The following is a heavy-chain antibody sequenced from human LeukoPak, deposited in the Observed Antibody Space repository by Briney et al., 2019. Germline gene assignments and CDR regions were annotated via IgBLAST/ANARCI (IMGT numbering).Heavy chain of an antibody. V-gene: IGHV3-74*01. J-gene: IGHJ4*02. CDR2: INSDGSST. D-gene: IGHD3-22*01. CDR1: GFTFSSYW. CDR3: AREGYDSSGYYKTDY. Sequence: PGGSLRLSCAASGFTFSSYWMHWVRHAPGKGLVWVSRINSDGSSTNYADSVKGRFTISRDNAKNTLYLQMNSLRAEDTAVYYCAREGYDSSGYYKTDYWGQGTLVTVSS.